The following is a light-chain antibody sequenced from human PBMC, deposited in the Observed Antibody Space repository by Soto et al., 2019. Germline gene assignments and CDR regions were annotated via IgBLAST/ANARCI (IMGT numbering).Light chain of an antibody. Sequence: QSVLTQPASVSGSPGQSITISCTGTSGDVGSYKLVSWYQHHPGKAPKVMIYEVSKRPSGVSDRFSGSKSGNTAFLTISGLQTEDEADYYCCSYASSTTFVFGGGTKLTVL. J-gene: IGLJ3*02. V-gene: IGLV2-23*02. CDR3: CSYASSTTFV. CDR1: SGDVGSYKL. CDR2: EVS.